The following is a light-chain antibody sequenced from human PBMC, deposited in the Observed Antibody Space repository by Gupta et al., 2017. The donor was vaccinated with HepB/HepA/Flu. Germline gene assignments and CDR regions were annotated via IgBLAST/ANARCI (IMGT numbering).Light chain of an antibody. Sequence: ELALTQATVTLSLSPRARATLSCRASQSVSSSYLAWYQQKPGQAPRLLIYGASSRATGIPDRFSGSGSGTDFTLTISRLEPEDFAVYYCQQYGSSPSYSFGQGTKLEIK. CDR2: GAS. CDR3: QQYGSSPSYS. V-gene: IGKV3-20*01. CDR1: QSVSSSY. J-gene: IGKJ2*03.